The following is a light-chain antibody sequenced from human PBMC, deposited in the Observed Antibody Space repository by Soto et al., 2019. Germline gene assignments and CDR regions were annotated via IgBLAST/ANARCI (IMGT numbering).Light chain of an antibody. CDR1: SSDVGRYNL. CDR2: EGS. V-gene: IGLV2-23*01. J-gene: IGLJ1*01. Sequence: QSVLTQPASVSGSPGQSITISCTGTSSDVGRYNLVSWYQQHPGKAPKLMIYEGSKRPSGVSNRFSGSKSGNTASLTISGLQAEDEADYYCCSYAGSSTSLYVFGTGTKLTVL. CDR3: CSYAGSSTSLYV.